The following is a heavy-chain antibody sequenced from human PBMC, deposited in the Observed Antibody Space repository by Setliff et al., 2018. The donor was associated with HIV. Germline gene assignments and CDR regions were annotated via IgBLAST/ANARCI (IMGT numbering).Heavy chain of an antibody. CDR1: AYSFINYG. D-gene: IGHD1-26*01. J-gene: IGHJ5*02. Sequence: AAVKVSCKASAYSFINYGISWVRQAPGQGLAWMGWISAYNGNTDYAPRLLGRVTMTTDTSTSTAYMELRSLSSDDTAVYYCARARLQGIVTAVGPRDNCLDPWGQGTRVTVSS. CDR3: ARARLQGIVTAVGPRDNCLDP. CDR2: ISAYNGNT. V-gene: IGHV1-18*01.